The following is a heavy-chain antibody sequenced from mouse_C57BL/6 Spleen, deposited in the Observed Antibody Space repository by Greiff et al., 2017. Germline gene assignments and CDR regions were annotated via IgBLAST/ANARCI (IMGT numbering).Heavy chain of an antibody. J-gene: IGHJ4*01. CDR1: GYTFTSYW. CDR3: ARSVITTVVAEGNAMDY. CDR2: IDPSDSYT. D-gene: IGHD1-1*01. Sequence: VQLQQPGAELVKPGASVKLSCKASGYTFTSYWMQWVKQRPGQGLEWIGEIDPSDSYTNSNQKFKGKATLTVDTSSSTAYLQLSSLTSEDSAVYYCARSVITTVVAEGNAMDYWGQGTSVTVSS. V-gene: IGHV1-50*01.